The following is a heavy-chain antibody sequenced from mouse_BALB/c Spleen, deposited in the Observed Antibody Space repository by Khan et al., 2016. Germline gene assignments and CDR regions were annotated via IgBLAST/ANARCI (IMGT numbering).Heavy chain of an antibody. CDR3: TRHCGSSWGKNFFDY. J-gene: IGHJ2*01. V-gene: IGHV1-5*01. CDR2: IFPGSGDT. Sequence: VQLQQSGTVLARPGASVKMSCKASDYTFSTYWMHWVKQRPGQGLEWIGAIFPGSGDTTNNQRFEDKAKLTAVTSTNTAYMELSSLTNEDSAVNYCTRHCGSSWGKNFFDYWGQGTTLTVSS. CDR1: DYTFSTYW. D-gene: IGHD1-1*01.